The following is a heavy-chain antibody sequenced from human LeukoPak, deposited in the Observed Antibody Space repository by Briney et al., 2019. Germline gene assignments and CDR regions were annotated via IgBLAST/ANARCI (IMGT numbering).Heavy chain of an antibody. V-gene: IGHV1-24*01. CDR3: ATTSSLAVVAAENAFDI. D-gene: IGHD2-15*01. Sequence: GASVKVSCKVSGYPLTELSMHWVRQAPGKGLEWMGGFDPEDGETIYAQKFQGRVTMTEDTSTDTAYMELSSLRSEDTAVYYCATTSSLAVVAAENAFDIWGQGTMVTVSS. J-gene: IGHJ3*02. CDR2: FDPEDGET. CDR1: GYPLTELS.